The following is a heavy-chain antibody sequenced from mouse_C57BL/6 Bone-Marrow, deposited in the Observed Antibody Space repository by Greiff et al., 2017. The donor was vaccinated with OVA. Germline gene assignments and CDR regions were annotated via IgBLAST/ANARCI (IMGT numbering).Heavy chain of an antibody. CDR2: IYPGSGST. Sequence: VQLQQSGAELVKPGASVKMSCKASGYTFTSYWITWVKQRPGQGLEWIGDIYPGSGSTNYNEKFKSKATLTVDTSSSTAYMQLSSLTSEDSAVYYCARGSSLYYYAMDYWGQGTSVTVSS. D-gene: IGHD1-1*01. J-gene: IGHJ4*01. CDR1: GYTFTSYW. CDR3: ARGSSLYYYAMDY. V-gene: IGHV1-55*01.